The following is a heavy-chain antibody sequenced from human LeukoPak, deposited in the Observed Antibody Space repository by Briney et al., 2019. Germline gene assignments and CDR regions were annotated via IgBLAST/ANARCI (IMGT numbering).Heavy chain of an antibody. CDR3: ASHYGPPSTYYYYGMDV. V-gene: IGHV1-46*01. Sequence: ASVKVSCKASGYTFTSYYMHWVRQAPGQGLEWMGIINPSGGSTSYAQKFQGRVTMTRDTSTSTVYMELSSLRSEDTAVYYCASHYGPPSTYYYYGMDVWGQGTTVTVSS. D-gene: IGHD3-10*01. CDR2: INPSGGST. J-gene: IGHJ6*02. CDR1: GYTFTSYY.